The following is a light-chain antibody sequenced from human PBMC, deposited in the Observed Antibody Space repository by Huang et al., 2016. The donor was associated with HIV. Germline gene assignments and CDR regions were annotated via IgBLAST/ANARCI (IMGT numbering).Light chain of an antibody. CDR1: ENIFNY. CDR2: DAS. Sequence: EIVLTQSPATLSLSPGERATLSCRASENIFNYLAWYQQKPGQAPRLLIYDASNRATGIPARFSGSGSETDFTLTINSLQAEDVAVYHCQQYADIPTFGGGTKVEIK. J-gene: IGKJ4*01. V-gene: IGKV3-11*01. CDR3: QQYADIPT.